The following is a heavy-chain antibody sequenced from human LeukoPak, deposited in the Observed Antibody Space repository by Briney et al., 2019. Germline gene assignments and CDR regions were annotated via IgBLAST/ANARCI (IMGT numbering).Heavy chain of an antibody. V-gene: IGHV3-48*02. J-gene: IGHJ4*02. CDR2: ISSSSSTI. Sequence: PGGSLRLSCAASGFTFSSYSMNWVRQAPGKGLEWVSYISSSSSTIYYADSVKGRFTISRDNAKNSLYLQMNSLRDEDTAVYYCARAPPMYSGSYYSGDYWGQGTLVTVSS. D-gene: IGHD1-26*01. CDR3: ARAPPMYSGSYYSGDY. CDR1: GFTFSSYS.